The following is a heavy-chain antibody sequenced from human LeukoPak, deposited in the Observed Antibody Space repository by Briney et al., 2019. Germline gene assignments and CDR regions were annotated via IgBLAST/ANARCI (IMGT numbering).Heavy chain of an antibody. J-gene: IGHJ4*02. V-gene: IGHV3-30-3*01. CDR1: GFTFSSYA. Sequence: GGSLRLSCAASGFTFSSYAMHWVRQAPGKGLEWVAVISYDGSNKYYADSVKGRFTISRDNSKNTLYLQMNSLRAEDTAVYYCARELSRYCTNGVCYTGYFDYWGQGTLVTVSS. D-gene: IGHD2-8*01. CDR2: ISYDGSNK. CDR3: ARELSRYCTNGVCYTGYFDY.